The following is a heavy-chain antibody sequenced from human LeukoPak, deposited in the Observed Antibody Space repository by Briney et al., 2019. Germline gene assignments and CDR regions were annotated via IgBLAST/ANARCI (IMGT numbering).Heavy chain of an antibody. V-gene: IGHV3-30-3*01. J-gene: IGHJ4*02. Sequence: PGGSLRLSCAASGFTFSSYAMHWVRQAPGKGLEWVAVISYDGSNKYYADSVKSRFTISRDNSKNTLYLQMNSLRAEDTAVYYCARDLEGQLVLGLDYWGQGTLVTVSS. CDR1: GFTFSSYA. CDR3: ARDLEGQLVLGLDY. D-gene: IGHD6-6*01. CDR2: ISYDGSNK.